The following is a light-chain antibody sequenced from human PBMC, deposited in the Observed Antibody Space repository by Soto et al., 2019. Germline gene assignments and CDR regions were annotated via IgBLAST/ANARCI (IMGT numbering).Light chain of an antibody. CDR1: SFNIGSNS. Sequence: QPVLTQPPSASGTPGQRVTISCSGSSFNIGSNSVNWYQQLPGTAPKLLIYSHDQRPAGVPDRFSGSKSGTSASLAVSGLQSEDEADYYCAAWDDSLNGVVFGGGTKVTVL. J-gene: IGLJ2*01. CDR2: SHD. V-gene: IGLV1-44*01. CDR3: AAWDDSLNGVV.